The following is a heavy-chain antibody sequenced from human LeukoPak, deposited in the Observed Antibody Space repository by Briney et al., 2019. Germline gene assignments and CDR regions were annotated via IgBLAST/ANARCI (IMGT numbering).Heavy chain of an antibody. CDR1: GFTFSSYG. V-gene: IGHV3-30*18. J-gene: IGHJ4*02. D-gene: IGHD3-3*01. CDR3: AKSDTTIFGVVIESLDY. Sequence: GGSLRLSCAASGFTFSSYGMHWVRQAPGKGLEWVAVISYDGSNKYYADSVKGRFTIPRDNSKNTLYLQMNSLRAEDTAVYYCAKSDTTIFGVVIESLDYWGQGTLVTVSS. CDR2: ISYDGSNK.